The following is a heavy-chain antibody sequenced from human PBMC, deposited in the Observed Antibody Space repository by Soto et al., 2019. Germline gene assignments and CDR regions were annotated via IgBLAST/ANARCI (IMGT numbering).Heavy chain of an antibody. Sequence: PGGSLRLSCAASGFTFSSYELNWVRQDPGKGLEWGSYISSSGSTIYYADSVKGRFAISRDTAKNSLYLQMNCLRAEDTAVYYCASFTIFGVVFDYWGQGTLVTVSS. V-gene: IGHV3-48*03. CDR2: ISSSGSTI. CDR3: ASFTIFGVVFDY. D-gene: IGHD3-3*01. CDR1: GFTFSSYE. J-gene: IGHJ4*02.